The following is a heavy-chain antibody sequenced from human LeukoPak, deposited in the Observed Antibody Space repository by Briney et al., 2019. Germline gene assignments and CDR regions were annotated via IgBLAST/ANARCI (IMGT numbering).Heavy chain of an antibody. CDR1: DYSISSGYY. J-gene: IGHJ4*02. CDR2: IYHSGST. CDR3: ARGRRDHYDSSGYRLDY. D-gene: IGHD3-22*01. V-gene: IGHV4-38-2*02. Sequence: PSETLSLTCTVSDYSISSGYYWGWIRQPPGKGLEWIGSIYHSGSTYYNPSLKSRVTISVDTSKNQFSLKLSSVTAADTAVYYCARGRRDHYDSSGYRLDYWGQGTLVTVSS.